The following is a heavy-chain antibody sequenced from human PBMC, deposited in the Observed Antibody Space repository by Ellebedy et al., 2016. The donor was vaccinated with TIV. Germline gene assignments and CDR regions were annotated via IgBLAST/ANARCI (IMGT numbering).Heavy chain of an antibody. CDR3: ARGHSSGYSLFDY. CDR2: ISSSSNTI. CDR1: GFTFSSYS. D-gene: IGHD3-22*01. V-gene: IGHV3-48*02. Sequence: GESLKISXAASGFTFSSYSMNWVRQAPGKGLEWVSYISSSSNTIYYADSVKGRFTISRDNAKNSLYLQMNSLRDEDTAVYYCARGHSSGYSLFDYWGQGTLVTVSS. J-gene: IGHJ4*02.